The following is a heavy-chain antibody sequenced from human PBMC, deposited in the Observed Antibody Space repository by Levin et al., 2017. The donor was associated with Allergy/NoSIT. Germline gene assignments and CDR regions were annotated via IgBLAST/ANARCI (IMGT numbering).Heavy chain of an antibody. J-gene: IGHJ6*02. Sequence: PGGSLRLSCTVSGGSVSTGSYYWSWIRQPPGKALEWIGHIHYSGSTKYNPSLKSRVSISVDTSKNHLSLRLTSVTAADAAVYYCARDRVVPAGNDYYYYGMDGWGQGTTVTVSS. V-gene: IGHV4-61*03. CDR1: GGSVSTGSYY. CDR2: IHYSGST. D-gene: IGHD2-2*01. CDR3: ARDRVVPAGNDYYYYGMDG.